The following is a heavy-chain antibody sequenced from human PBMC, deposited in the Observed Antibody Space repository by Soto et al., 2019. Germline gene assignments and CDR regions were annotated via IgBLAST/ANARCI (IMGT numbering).Heavy chain of an antibody. D-gene: IGHD3-10*01. CDR3: AKTVSGYYYGSGPEERWFDP. CDR2: ISGSGGST. CDR1: GFTFSSYS. V-gene: IGHV3-23*01. J-gene: IGHJ5*02. Sequence: PGGSLRLSCAASGFTFSSYSMNWVRQAPGSGPEWVSAISGSGGSTYYADSVKGRFTISRDNSKNTLYLQMNSLRAEDTAVYYCAKTVSGYYYGSGPEERWFDPWGQGTLVTVSS.